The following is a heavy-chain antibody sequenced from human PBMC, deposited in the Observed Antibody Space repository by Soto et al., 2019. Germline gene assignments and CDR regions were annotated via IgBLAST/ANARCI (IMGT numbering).Heavy chain of an antibody. CDR2: INPNSGGT. V-gene: IGHV1-2*04. J-gene: IGHJ6*03. Sequence: ASVKVSSKASGYTFTGYYMHWVRQAPGQGLEWMGWINPNSGGTNYAQKFQGWVTMTRDTSISTAYMELSRLRSDDTAVYYCARGVDIVVVPADQLLRGYYMDVWGKGTTVTVSS. D-gene: IGHD2-2*01. CDR1: GYTFTGYY. CDR3: ARGVDIVVVPADQLLRGYYMDV.